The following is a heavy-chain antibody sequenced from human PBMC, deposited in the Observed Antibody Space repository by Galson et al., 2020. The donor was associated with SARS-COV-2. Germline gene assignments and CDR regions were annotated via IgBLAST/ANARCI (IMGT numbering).Heavy chain of an antibody. CDR2: INSDGSST. V-gene: IGHV3-74*01. Sequence: GGSLRLSCAASGFTFSSYWMHWVRQAPGKGLVWVSRINSDGSSTSYADSVKGRFTISRDNAKNTLYLQMNSLRAEDTAVYYCATDPAVAGNYYCYGVDVWGQGTTVTVSS. CDR1: GFTFSSYW. J-gene: IGHJ6*02. D-gene: IGHD6-19*01. CDR3: ATDPAVAGNYYCYGVDV.